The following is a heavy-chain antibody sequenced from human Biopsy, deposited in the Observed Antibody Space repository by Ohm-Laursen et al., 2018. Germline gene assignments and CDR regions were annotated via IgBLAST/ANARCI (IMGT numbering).Heavy chain of an antibody. Sequence: SETLSLTCTVSGGSISSYYWSWIRQPPGKGLEWIGYIYYTGSTNYNPSLKSRVTISVDTSMNHLSLRPTSVTAADTAVYYCARHAPSYSGSYWRYFDLWGRGTLATVSS. CDR2: IYYTGST. D-gene: IGHD1-26*01. CDR3: ARHAPSYSGSYWRYFDL. CDR1: GGSISSYY. V-gene: IGHV4-59*08. J-gene: IGHJ2*01.